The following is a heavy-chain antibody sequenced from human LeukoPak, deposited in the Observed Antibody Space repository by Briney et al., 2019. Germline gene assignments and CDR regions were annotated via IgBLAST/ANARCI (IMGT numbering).Heavy chain of an antibody. CDR1: GFTFSSSA. CDR2: ISGSDSST. CDR3: AKSGYNRFDY. D-gene: IGHD5-24*01. Sequence: PGGSLRLSCAASGFTFSSSAMSWVRRAPGKGLEWVSTISGSDSSTYYADSVKGRFTISRDNSKNTLYLQMNSLRADDTAVYYCAKSGYNRFDYWGQGTLVTVSS. V-gene: IGHV3-23*01. J-gene: IGHJ4*02.